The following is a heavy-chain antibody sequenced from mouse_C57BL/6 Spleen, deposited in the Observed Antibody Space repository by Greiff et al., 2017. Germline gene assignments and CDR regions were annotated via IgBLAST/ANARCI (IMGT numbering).Heavy chain of an antibody. CDR1: GYTFTSYD. J-gene: IGHJ2*01. CDR2: IYPRDGST. Sequence: VKLQESGPELVKPGASVKLSCRASGYTFTSYDINWVKQRPGQGLEWIGWIYPRDGSTKYNEKFKGKATLTVDTSSSTAYMELHSLTSEDSAVYFCAREENSYFDYWGQGTTLTVSS. CDR3: AREENSYFDY. V-gene: IGHV1-85*01.